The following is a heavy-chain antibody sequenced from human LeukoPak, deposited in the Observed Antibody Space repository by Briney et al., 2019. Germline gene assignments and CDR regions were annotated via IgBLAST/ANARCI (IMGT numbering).Heavy chain of an antibody. CDR2: IIPIFGTA. Sequence: ASVKVSCKASGGTFSSYAIGWVRQAPGQGLEWMGGIIPIFGTANYAQKFQGRVTITADESTSTAYMELSSLRSEDTAVYYCAREGSYGSGSYFSYNWFDPWGQGTLVTVSS. CDR1: GGTFSSYA. V-gene: IGHV1-69*13. J-gene: IGHJ5*02. D-gene: IGHD3-10*01. CDR3: AREGSYGSGSYFSYNWFDP.